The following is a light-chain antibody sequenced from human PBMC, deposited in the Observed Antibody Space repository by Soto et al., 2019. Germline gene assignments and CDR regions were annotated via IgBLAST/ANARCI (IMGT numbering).Light chain of an antibody. Sequence: IVLTQSPGTLSLSPGERATLSCGASQSVTNNFLAWYQQKPGQAPRLLIYGASSRATGVPDGFSGSGSGNDFTLTISRLEPGYFAVYYCQQYGTPLFTFGHGTKVDIK. CDR1: QSVTNNF. CDR2: GAS. V-gene: IGKV3-20*01. J-gene: IGKJ3*01. CDR3: QQYGTPLFT.